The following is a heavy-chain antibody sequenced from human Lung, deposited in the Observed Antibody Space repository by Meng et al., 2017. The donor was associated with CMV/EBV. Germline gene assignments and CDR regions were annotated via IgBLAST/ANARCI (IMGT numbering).Heavy chain of an antibody. CDR2: LRYEGITK. D-gene: IGHD6-6*01. J-gene: IGHJ4*02. CDR3: AKDRSSSSFFDY. Sequence: SCVASGFTLNNYGMHWVRQIPGKGLEWVAYLRYEGITKYYADSVKGRFTISRDSSKNTLYLQMNSLRDDDTAVYYCAKDRSSSSFFDYWGQGALVTV. V-gene: IGHV3-30*02. CDR1: GFTLNNYG.